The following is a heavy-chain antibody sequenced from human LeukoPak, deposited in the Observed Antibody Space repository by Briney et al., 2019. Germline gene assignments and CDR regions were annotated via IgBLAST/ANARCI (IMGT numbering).Heavy chain of an antibody. D-gene: IGHD1-26*01. CDR2: IYYSGST. CDR1: GGSISSGGYY. Sequence: SQTLSLTCAVSGGSISSGGYYWSWIRQPPGTGLEWIGYIYYSGSTNYNPSLKSRVTISVDTSKNQFSLKLSSVTAADTAVYYCARHGSYHLNFDFWGQGTLVTVSP. J-gene: IGHJ4*02. CDR3: ARHGSYHLNFDF. V-gene: IGHV4-61*08.